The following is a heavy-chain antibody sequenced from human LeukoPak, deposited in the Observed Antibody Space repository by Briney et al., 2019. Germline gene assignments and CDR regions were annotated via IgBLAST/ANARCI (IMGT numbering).Heavy chain of an antibody. J-gene: IGHJ2*01. CDR2: INEDENEN. CDR1: GFIFSSYC. CDR3: TGGVGWHFAL. D-gene: IGHD3-10*01. V-gene: IGHV3-7*01. Sequence: GSLRLSCTASGFIFSSYCLMWVRQPPGKGLEWVATINEDENENFYADSVRGRFTISRDNAKNSLYLQMNSLRVEDTAVYYCTGGVGWHFALWGRGTLVTVSS.